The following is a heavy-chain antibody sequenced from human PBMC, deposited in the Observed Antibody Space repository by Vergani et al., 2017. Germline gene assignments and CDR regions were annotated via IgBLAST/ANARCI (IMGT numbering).Heavy chain of an antibody. V-gene: IGHV4-38-2*02. CDR1: NDSISSDYF. CDR2: MYHSGTT. J-gene: IGHJ6*03. Sequence: QVQLQESGPGLVKPSETLSLTCTVSNDSISSDYFWGWIRQPPGKGLEWIGNMYHSGTTYYNSSLKSRAIMSIDTSTNQFSLKLNSVTAADTAVYFCARASLRALVGYYYYMDVWGKGKTVVVSS. D-gene: IGHD3-16*02. CDR3: ARASLRALVGYYYYMDV.